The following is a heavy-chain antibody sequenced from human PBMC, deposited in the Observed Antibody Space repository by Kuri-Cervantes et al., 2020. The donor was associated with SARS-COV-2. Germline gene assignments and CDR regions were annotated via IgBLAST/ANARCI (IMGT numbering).Heavy chain of an antibody. CDR3: ARDTRRRSGNLPFDY. CDR1: GFTFNTYA. CDR2: ISGRGGST. D-gene: IGHD3-3*01. V-gene: IGHV3-23*01. Sequence: GESLKISCAASGFTFNTYAMSWVRQAPGKGLEWVSGISGRGGSTYYADSVKGRFTISRDNAKNSLYLQMNSLRAEDTALYYCARDTRRRSGNLPFDYWGQGTLVTVSS. J-gene: IGHJ4*02.